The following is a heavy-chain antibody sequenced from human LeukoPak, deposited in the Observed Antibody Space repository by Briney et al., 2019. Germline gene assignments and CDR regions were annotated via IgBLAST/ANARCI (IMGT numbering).Heavy chain of an antibody. V-gene: IGHV4-34*01. D-gene: IGHD6-25*01. CDR1: GGSFSGYY. CDR2: INHSGST. Sequence: PSETLSLTCAVYGGSFSGYYWSWIRQPPGKGLEWIGEINHSGSTNYNPSLKSRVTISVDTSKNQFSLKLSSVTAADTAVYYCARGSSGPLDYWGKGTLVTVS. J-gene: IGHJ4*02. CDR3: ARGSSGPLDY.